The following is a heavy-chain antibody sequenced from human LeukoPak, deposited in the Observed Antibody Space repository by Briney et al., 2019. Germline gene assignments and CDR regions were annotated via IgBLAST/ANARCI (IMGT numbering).Heavy chain of an antibody. J-gene: IGHJ4*02. CDR2: IKQDGSEK. CDR3: ARGVDYGDYVVFSHFDY. D-gene: IGHD4-17*01. V-gene: IGHV3-7*04. CDR1: GFTFSIYW. Sequence: PGGSLRLSCAASGFTFSIYWMSWVRQAPGKGLEWVASIKQDGSEKYYVDSVKGRFTISRDNAKNSLYLQMNSLRAEDTAVYYCARGVDYGDYVVFSHFDYGGQGTLVTVSS.